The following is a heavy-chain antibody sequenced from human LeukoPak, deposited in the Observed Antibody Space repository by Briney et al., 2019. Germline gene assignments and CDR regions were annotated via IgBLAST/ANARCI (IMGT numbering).Heavy chain of an antibody. CDR3: ARSSRGGYNGVGH. Sequence: SQTLSLTCTVSGDSISSGAYYWSWIRQPPGKGLGCIGYIYHTGTISYNPSLKSRATISVDKSKNQLSLMLTSVTAADTTVYFCARSSRGGYNGVGHWGQGTLVTVSS. D-gene: IGHD5-24*01. V-gene: IGHV4-30-2*01. CDR1: GDSISSGAYY. J-gene: IGHJ4*02. CDR2: IYHTGTI.